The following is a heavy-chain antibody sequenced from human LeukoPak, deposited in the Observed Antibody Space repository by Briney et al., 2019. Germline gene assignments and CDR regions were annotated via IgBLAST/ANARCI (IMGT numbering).Heavy chain of an antibody. J-gene: IGHJ4*02. CDR1: GGSISSYY. CDR3: ARHAGSSWLFDY. CDR2: IYYSGST. V-gene: IGHV4-59*08. D-gene: IGHD6-13*01. Sequence: SETLSLTCTVSGGSISSYYWSWIRQPPGKGLEWIGYIYYSGSTNYNPSLKSRVTISVDTSKNQFSLKLSSVTAADTAVYYCARHAGSSWLFDYWGQGTLVTVSS.